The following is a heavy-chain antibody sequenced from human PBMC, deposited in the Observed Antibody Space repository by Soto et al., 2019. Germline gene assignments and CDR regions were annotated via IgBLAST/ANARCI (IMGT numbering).Heavy chain of an antibody. D-gene: IGHD3-16*01. CDR2: MYYSGST. CDR1: GGSISGHY. CDR3: ARGPYYDLIWNYYYMDV. J-gene: IGHJ6*03. V-gene: IGHV4-59*08. Sequence: QVQLQESGPGLVKPSETLSLSCSVSGGSISGHYWSWVRQTPGKGLEWIGYMYYSGSTNYNPSFKNRVAISVDTSKSRLSLRMTSVTAADTAVYFCARGPYYDLIWNYYYMDVWGKGTTVTVSS.